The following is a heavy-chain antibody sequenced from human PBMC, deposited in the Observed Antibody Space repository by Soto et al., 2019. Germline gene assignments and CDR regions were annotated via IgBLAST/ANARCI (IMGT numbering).Heavy chain of an antibody. Sequence: QVQLQQWGAGLLKPSETLSLTCAVYGGSFSGYYWSWIRQPPGKGLEWIGEINHSGSTNYNPSLKSRVTISVDTSKNQFSLKLSSVTAADTAVYYCARGYITIFGVVIPTYYGMDVWGQGTTVTVSS. CDR3: ARGYITIFGVVIPTYYGMDV. D-gene: IGHD3-3*01. CDR2: INHSGST. CDR1: GGSFSGYY. V-gene: IGHV4-34*01. J-gene: IGHJ6*02.